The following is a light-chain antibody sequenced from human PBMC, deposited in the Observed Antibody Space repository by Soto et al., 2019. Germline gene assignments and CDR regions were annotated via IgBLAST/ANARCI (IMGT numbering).Light chain of an antibody. J-gene: IGKJ1*01. V-gene: IGKV1-17*03. Sequence: DIQMTRSPSAMSASVGDRVTITCRASQGISKYLAWFQQKPGKVPKLLIYKASTLKSGVPSRFSGSGAGTEFTRTISSLQPDDVETDYCQHYNSYSEAFGQGTKVDIK. CDR3: QHYNSYSEA. CDR2: KAS. CDR1: QGISKY.